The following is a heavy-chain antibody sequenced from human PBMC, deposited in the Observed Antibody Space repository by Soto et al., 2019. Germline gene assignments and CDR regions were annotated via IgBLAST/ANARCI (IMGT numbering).Heavy chain of an antibody. V-gene: IGHV1-18*01. CDR1: GYTFTSYG. CDR2: ISAYNGNT. D-gene: IGHD3-10*01. J-gene: IGHJ3*02. CDR3: ARDLDINMVRGVIITYAFDI. Sequence: ASVKVSCKASGYTFTSYGISWVRQAPGQGLEWMGWISAYNGNTNYAQKLQGRVTMTTDTSTSTAYMELRSLRSDDTAVYYCARDLDINMVRGVIITYAFDIWGKGTMVTV.